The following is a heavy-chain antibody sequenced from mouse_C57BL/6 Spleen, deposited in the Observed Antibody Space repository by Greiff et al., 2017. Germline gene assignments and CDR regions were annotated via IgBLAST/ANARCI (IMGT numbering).Heavy chain of an antibody. CDR3: ARHYYSNYWFAY. CDR1: GFTFSDYY. D-gene: IGHD2-5*01. J-gene: IGHJ3*01. V-gene: IGHV5-12*01. CDR2: ISNGGGST. Sequence: EVQVVESGGGLVQPGGSLKLSCAASGFTFSDYYMYWVRQTPEKRLEWVAYISNGGGSTYYPDTVKGRFTISRDNAKNTLYLQMSRLKSEDTAMYYCARHYYSNYWFAYWGQGTLVTVSA.